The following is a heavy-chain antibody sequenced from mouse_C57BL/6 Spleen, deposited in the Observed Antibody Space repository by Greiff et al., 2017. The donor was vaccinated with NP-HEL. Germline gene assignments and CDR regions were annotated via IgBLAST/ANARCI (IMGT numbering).Heavy chain of an antibody. CDR2: INPGSGGT. D-gene: IGHD1-1*01. Sequence: QVQLKQSGAELVRPGTSVKVSCKASGYAFTNYLIEWVKQRPGQGLEWIGVINPGSGGTNYNEKFKGKATLTADKSSSTAYMQLSSLTSEDSAVYFCARGDYYGNFAYWGQGTLVTVSA. J-gene: IGHJ3*01. CDR3: ARGDYYGNFAY. CDR1: GYAFTNYL. V-gene: IGHV1-54*01.